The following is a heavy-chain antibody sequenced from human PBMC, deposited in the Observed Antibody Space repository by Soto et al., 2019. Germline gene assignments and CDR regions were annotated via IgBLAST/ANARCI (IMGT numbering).Heavy chain of an antibody. CDR2: IYTGDKT. J-gene: IGHJ4*02. Sequence: GRSLRLSCAASGFTFSENYMSWVRQAPGKGLEWVSLIYTGDKTHYAESVKGRFTISRDDSKNTLFLQMNSLSADDTAVYYCARVVAQTDFWGPGTLVTVSS. V-gene: IGHV3-66*01. CDR1: GFTFSENY. D-gene: IGHD5-12*01. CDR3: ARVVAQTDF.